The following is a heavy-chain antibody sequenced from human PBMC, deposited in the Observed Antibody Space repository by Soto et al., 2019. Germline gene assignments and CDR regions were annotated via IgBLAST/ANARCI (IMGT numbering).Heavy chain of an antibody. CDR2: IYYSGST. V-gene: IGHV4-39*01. D-gene: IGHD6-13*01. J-gene: IGHJ5*02. Sequence: SETLSLTCTVSGGSISSSSYYWGWIRQPPGKGLEWIGSIYYSGSTYYNPSLKSRVTISVDTSKNQFSLKLSSVTAADTAVYYCARLREAAAGTSPGFGPWGQGTLVTVSS. CDR1: GGSISSSSYY. CDR3: ARLREAAAGTSPGFGP.